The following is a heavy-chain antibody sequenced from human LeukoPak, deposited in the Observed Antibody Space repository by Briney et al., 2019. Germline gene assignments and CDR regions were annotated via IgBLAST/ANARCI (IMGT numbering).Heavy chain of an antibody. D-gene: IGHD6-19*01. CDR3: AGGYSSGWYWFDP. CDR1: GFTFSSYE. J-gene: IGHJ5*02. Sequence: GGSLRLSCAASGFTFSSYEMNWVRQAPGKGLEWVSYISSSGSTIYYADSVKGRFTISRDNAKNSLYLQMNSLRAEDTAVYYCAGGYSSGWYWFDPWGQGTLVTVSS. CDR2: ISSSGSTI. V-gene: IGHV3-48*03.